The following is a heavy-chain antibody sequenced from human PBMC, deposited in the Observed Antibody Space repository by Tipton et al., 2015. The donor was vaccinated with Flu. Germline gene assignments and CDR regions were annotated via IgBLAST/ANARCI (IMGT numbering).Heavy chain of an antibody. Sequence: TLSLTCTVSGGSISSGGYYWSWIRPHPGKGLEWIGYIYYSGSTYYNPSLKSRVTISVDTSKNQFSLKLSSATAADTAVYYCARDGVYGPVDYWGQGTLVTVSS. CDR3: ARDGVYGPVDY. V-gene: IGHV4-31*03. D-gene: IGHD3-10*01. CDR2: IYYSGST. CDR1: GGSISSGGYY. J-gene: IGHJ4*02.